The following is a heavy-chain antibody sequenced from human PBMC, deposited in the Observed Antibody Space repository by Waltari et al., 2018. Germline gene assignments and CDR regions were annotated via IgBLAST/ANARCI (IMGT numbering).Heavy chain of an antibody. D-gene: IGHD5-18*01. Sequence: QVQLVQSGAAVKKPGSSVKVSCKASGGTFSSYAISWLRQAPGQGLEWMGGFSTIFGPAKYEQKVQGRVTITADESTSTAYMEVSSLRSEDTAVYYCARGAARVTGFDYWGHGTLVTVS. V-gene: IGHV1-69*01. J-gene: IGHJ4*01. CDR3: ARGAARVTGFDY. CDR2: FSTIFGPA. CDR1: GGTFSSYA.